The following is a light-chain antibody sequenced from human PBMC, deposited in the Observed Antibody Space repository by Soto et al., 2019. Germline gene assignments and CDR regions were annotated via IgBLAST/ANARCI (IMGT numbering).Light chain of an antibody. CDR3: QQYTNRPPWT. CDR2: GAS. Sequence: EIVMTQSPATLSGSPGERATLSCRASQSVSTNLAWYQQKPGQAPRLLIYGASTRATGIPARFSGSGSGPEFTLTISRLQSDDFAVFYCQQYTNRPPWTFGKGTKL. V-gene: IGKV3-15*01. J-gene: IGKJ1*01. CDR1: QSVSTN.